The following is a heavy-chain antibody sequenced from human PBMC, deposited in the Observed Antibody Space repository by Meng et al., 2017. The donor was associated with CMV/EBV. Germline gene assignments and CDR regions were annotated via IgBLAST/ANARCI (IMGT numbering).Heavy chain of an antibody. Sequence: GPLRLSCTVPGGSISSYYWSWIRQPPGKGLEWIGYIYYSGSTNYNPSLKSRVTISVDTSKNQFSLKLSSVTAADTAVYYCASGPNWNYFDYWGQGTLVTVSS. J-gene: IGHJ4*02. CDR2: IYYSGST. CDR3: ASGPNWNYFDY. D-gene: IGHD1-1*01. CDR1: GGSISSYY. V-gene: IGHV4-59*01.